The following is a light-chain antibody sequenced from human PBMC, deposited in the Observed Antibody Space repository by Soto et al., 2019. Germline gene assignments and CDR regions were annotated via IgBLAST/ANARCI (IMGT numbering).Light chain of an antibody. J-gene: IGLJ2*01. V-gene: IGLV2-14*01. CDR2: EVS. Sequence: QCVLTQPASVSGSPGQSITISCTGTSNDVGGYNYVSWYQQHPGKAPKLMIYEVSNRPSGVSNRFSGSKSGNTASLTISGLQAEDEADYYCSSYTSSGTLVVFGGGTQLTVL. CDR1: SNDVGGYNY. CDR3: SSYTSSGTLVV.